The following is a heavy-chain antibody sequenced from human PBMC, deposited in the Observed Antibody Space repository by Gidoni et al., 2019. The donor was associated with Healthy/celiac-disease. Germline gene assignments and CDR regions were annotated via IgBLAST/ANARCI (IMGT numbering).Heavy chain of an antibody. Sequence: EVQLVESGGGLVQPGGSLRLSCAASGFTFSSYSMNWVRQAPGKGLEWVSYISSSSSTIDYADSVKGRFTISRDNAKNSLYLQMNSLRDEDTAVYYCAREESWFTMVRGVIIWGNNLDYWGQGTLVTVSS. V-gene: IGHV3-48*02. CDR2: ISSSSSTI. CDR3: AREESWFTMVRGVIIWGNNLDY. J-gene: IGHJ4*02. CDR1: GFTFSSYS. D-gene: IGHD3-10*01.